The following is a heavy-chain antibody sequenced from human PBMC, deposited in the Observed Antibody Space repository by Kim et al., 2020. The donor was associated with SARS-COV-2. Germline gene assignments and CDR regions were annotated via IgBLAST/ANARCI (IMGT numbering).Heavy chain of an antibody. CDR1: GFTFRSYE. Sequence: GGSLRLSCAASGFTFRSYEMNWVRQAPGQGIEWISHIAISGSSVHSNSVEGRFTISRDNAKNSLYLQMNSLRAGDTAIYYCVRENAEFRGAVFDCWGQGTLVTVSS. J-gene: IGHJ4*02. CDR2: IAISGSSV. CDR3: VRENAEFRGAVFDC. V-gene: IGHV3-48*03. D-gene: IGHD3-10*01.